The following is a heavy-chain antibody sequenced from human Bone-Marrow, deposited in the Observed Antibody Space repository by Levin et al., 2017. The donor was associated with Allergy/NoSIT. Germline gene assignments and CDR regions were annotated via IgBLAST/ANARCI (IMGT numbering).Heavy chain of an antibody. D-gene: IGHD1-1*01. V-gene: IGHV4-31*03. Sequence: SQTLSLTCTVPGGSISSAGYHWTWIRQYPGKGLEWIGYISYRGSTHFNPSLKSRLTMSIDTSEQHFSLNLTSVSAADTAIYYCARLDGYSFDYWGQGALVTVSS. CDR1: GGSISSAGYH. CDR2: ISYRGST. CDR3: ARLDGYSFDY. J-gene: IGHJ4*02.